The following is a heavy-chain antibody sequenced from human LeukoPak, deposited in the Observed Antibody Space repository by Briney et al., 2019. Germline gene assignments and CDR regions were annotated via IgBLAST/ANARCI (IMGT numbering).Heavy chain of an antibody. CDR1: GGSFSGYY. Sequence: SETLSLTCAVYGGSFSGYYWSWIRQPPGKGLEWIGEINHSGSTNYNPSLKSRVTISVDTSKNQFSLKLSSVTAADTAVYYCAGGRYCSGGSCYHPWGYYYYMDVWGKGTTVTVSS. J-gene: IGHJ6*03. D-gene: IGHD2-15*01. V-gene: IGHV4-34*01. CDR2: INHSGST. CDR3: AGGRYCSGGSCYHPWGYYYYMDV.